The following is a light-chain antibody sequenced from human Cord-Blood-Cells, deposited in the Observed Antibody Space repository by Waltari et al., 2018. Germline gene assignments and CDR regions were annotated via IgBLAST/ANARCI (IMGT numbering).Light chain of an antibody. Sequence: EIVMTQSLATLSVSPGERATVSCRASQSVSSNLAWYQQKPGQAPRRLIYGASTRATGIPARFSGSGSGTEFTLTISSLQSEDFAVYYCQQYNNWPYSFGQGTKLEIK. J-gene: IGKJ2*03. CDR2: GAS. CDR3: QQYNNWPYS. CDR1: QSVSSN. V-gene: IGKV3-15*01.